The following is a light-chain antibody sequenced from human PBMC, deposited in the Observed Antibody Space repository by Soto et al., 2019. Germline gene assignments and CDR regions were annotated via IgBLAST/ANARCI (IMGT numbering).Light chain of an antibody. J-gene: IGKJ1*01. CDR1: QSVSSK. CDR2: GAS. V-gene: IGKV3-15*01. Sequence: EIVMTQSPATLSVSPGDRATLSCRASQSVSSKLAWYQQKPGQAPRLLIYGASTRATGIPARFSGSGSGTEFTLTISSLQSEDFATYYCQQSYSTPRTFGQGTKVEIK. CDR3: QQSYSTPRT.